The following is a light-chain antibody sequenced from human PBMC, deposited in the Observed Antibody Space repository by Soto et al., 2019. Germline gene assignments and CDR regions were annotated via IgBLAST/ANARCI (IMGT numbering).Light chain of an antibody. CDR1: QSLVHSDGTTY. V-gene: IGKV2-30*02. CDR2: KIT. CDR3: MQSTHWPWT. Sequence: DVVMTQSPLSLPVTLGQPASISCRASQSLVHSDGTTYLNWFQQRPGQSPRRLIYKITNRDSGVXAXFSGSGSGSDFTLKISRVEAEDVGVYYCMQSTHWPWTFGQGTKVEIK. J-gene: IGKJ1*01.